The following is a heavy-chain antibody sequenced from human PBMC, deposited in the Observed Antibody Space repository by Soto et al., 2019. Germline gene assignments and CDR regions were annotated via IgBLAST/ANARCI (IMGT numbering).Heavy chain of an antibody. V-gene: IGHV3-23*01. J-gene: IGHJ4*02. Sequence: GGSLRLSCGVSGFTVTSNGASWVRQAPGKGLEWVSAISPNGQGIWYADSVKGRFTISRDISKNTLYLQMNSLRAEDTAVYYCAKSKYYYDSSGSYYFDYWGQGTLVTVSS. D-gene: IGHD3-22*01. CDR3: AKSKYYYDSSGSYYFDY. CDR2: ISPNGQGI. CDR1: GFTVTSNG.